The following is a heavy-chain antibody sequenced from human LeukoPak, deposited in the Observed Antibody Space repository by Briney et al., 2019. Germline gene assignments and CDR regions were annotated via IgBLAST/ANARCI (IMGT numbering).Heavy chain of an antibody. CDR3: AKDGYYYDYSGRGWYFDL. CDR1: GFTSSSYA. Sequence: PGGSLRLSCAASGFTSSSYAMSWVRQAPGRGLEWVSTISGSGDVTYCADSVKGRFTISRDNSKNALYLLMNSLRAEDTAVYYCAKDGYYYDYSGRGWYFDLWGRGTLVTVSA. CDR2: ISGSGDVT. D-gene: IGHD3-22*01. J-gene: IGHJ2*01. V-gene: IGHV3-23*01.